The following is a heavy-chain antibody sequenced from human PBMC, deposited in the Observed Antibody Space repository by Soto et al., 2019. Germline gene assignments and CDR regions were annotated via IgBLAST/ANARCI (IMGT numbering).Heavy chain of an antibody. D-gene: IGHD3-10*01. J-gene: IGHJ4*02. CDR2: ISYDGSDK. CDR1: GFPFTSYG. Sequence: QVQLVESGGGVVQPGRSLRLSCAASGFPFTSYGMHWVREGPDKGLEWVAIISYDGSDKYYADSVTGRVTISRDNSKNALYLQMNRLRPEDTALYYCVGGQYYFDYRGEGTLVIVSS. CDR3: VGGQYYFDY. V-gene: IGHV3-30*03.